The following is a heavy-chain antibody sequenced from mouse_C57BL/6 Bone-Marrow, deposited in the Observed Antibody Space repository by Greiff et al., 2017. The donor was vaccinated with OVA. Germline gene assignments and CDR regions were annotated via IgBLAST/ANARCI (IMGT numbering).Heavy chain of an antibody. Sequence: QVQLQQPGAELVRPGTSVKLSCKASGYTFTSYWMHWVKQRPGQGLEWIGVIDPSDSYTNYNQKFKGKATLTVDTSSSTAYMQLSSLTSEDSAVYYCARVWDGNYCWCADWGQGTLVTVSA. CDR2: IDPSDSYT. V-gene: IGHV1-59*01. CDR1: GYTFTSYW. J-gene: IGHJ3*01. CDR3: ARVWDGNYCWCAD. D-gene: IGHD2-1*01.